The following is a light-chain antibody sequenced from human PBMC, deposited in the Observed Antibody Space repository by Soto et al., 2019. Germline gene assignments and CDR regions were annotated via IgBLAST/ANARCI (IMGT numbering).Light chain of an antibody. CDR3: CSFAGTGTHYV. CDR1: SSNIGSYNL. Sequence: QSVLTQPASVSGSLGQSITISCIGTSSNIGSYNLVSWYQHQPGKAPKIMIFEGSKRPSGVSNRFSGSRSGNTASLTISGLQAEDEADYYCCSFAGTGTHYVFGAVTKLTVL. J-gene: IGLJ1*01. V-gene: IGLV2-23*01. CDR2: EGS.